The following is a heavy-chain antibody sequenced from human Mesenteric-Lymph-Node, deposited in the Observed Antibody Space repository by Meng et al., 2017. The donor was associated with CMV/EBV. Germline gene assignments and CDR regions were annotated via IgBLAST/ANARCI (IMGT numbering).Heavy chain of an antibody. J-gene: IGHJ4*02. CDR1: GFTFSSYA. CDR2: ISGSGGST. CDR3: AKDFRNSGNWYGVFDF. Sequence: GGSLRLSCAASGFTFSSYAMSWVRQAPGKGLEWVSAISGSGGSTYYADSVKGRFTISRDNSKNTLYLQMNSLRAEDTAVYYCAKDFRNSGNWYGVFDFWGQGTLVTVSS. D-gene: IGHD6-13*01. V-gene: IGHV3-23*01.